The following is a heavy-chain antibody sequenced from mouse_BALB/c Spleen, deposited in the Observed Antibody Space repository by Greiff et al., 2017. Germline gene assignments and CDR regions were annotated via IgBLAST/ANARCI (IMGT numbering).Heavy chain of an antibody. CDR1: GYSFTGYF. D-gene: IGHD2-3*01. CDR2: INPYNGDT. V-gene: IGHV1-20*01. J-gene: IGHJ4*01. Sequence: VQLQQSGPELVKPGASVKISCKASGYSFTGYFMNWVKQSHGKSLEWIGRINPYNGDTFYNQKFKGKATLTADKSSSTAYMQLSSLTSEDSAVYYCARVDGYYAMDYWGQGTSVTVSS. CDR3: ARVDGYYAMDY.